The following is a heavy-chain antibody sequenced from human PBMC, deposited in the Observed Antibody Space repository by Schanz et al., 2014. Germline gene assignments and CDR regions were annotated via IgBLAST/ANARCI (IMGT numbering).Heavy chain of an antibody. CDR1: GFAFNNYG. Sequence: QVQLAESGGGVVQPGRSLRLSCAASGFAFNNYGMHWVRQAPGKGLEWVAIIWYDGNNKKYADSVKGRFTISRDNFKNTLFLQMNSLRAEDTAAYYCARGWSSGCDFSIYYMAVWGKGTTVTVSS. CDR2: IWYDGNNK. D-gene: IGHD5-12*01. CDR3: ARGWSSGCDFSIYYMAV. V-gene: IGHV3-33*01. J-gene: IGHJ6*03.